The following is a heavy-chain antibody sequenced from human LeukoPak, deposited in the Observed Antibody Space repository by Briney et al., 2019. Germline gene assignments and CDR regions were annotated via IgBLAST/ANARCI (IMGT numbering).Heavy chain of an antibody. CDR3: ARDRVAGTRRTDY. CDR2: IYDSGST. CDR1: GGSISGYY. J-gene: IGHJ4*02. D-gene: IGHD1-1*01. V-gene: IGHV4-59*12. Sequence: PSETLSLTCTVSGGSISGYYWSWIRQPPGKGLEWIGYIYDSGSTKYNPSLKSRVTISVDTSKNQFSLKLSSVTAADTAVYYCARDRVAGTRRTDYWGQGTLVTVSS.